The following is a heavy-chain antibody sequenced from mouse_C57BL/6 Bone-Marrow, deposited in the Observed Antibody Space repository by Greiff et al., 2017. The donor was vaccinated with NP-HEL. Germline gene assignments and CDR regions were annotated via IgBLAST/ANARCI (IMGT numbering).Heavy chain of an antibody. V-gene: IGHV1-4*01. J-gene: IGHJ3*01. D-gene: IGHD1-1*01. CDR1: GYTFTSYT. CDR3: AREGITTVVATRGIAY. Sequence: QVQLKESGAELARPGASVKMSCKASGYTFTSYTMHWVKQRPGQGLEWIGYINPSSGYTKYNQKFKDKATLTADKSSSTAYMQLSSLTSEDSAVYYCAREGITTVVATRGIAYWGQGTLVTVSA. CDR2: INPSSGYT.